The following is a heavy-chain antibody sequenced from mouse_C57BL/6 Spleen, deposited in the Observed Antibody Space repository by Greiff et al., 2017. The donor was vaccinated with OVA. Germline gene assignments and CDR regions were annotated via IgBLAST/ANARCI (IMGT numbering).Heavy chain of an antibody. V-gene: IGHV5-9-1*02. J-gene: IGHJ3*01. CDR2: ISSGGDYI. D-gene: IGHD2-1*01. Sequence: DVMLVESGEGLVKPGGSLKLSCAASGFTFSSYAMSWVRQTPEKRLEWVAYISSGGDYIYYADTVKGRFTISRDNARNTLYLQMSSLKSEDTAMYYCTRALYYTVFAYWGQGTLVTVSA. CDR1: GFTFSSYA. CDR3: TRALYYTVFAY.